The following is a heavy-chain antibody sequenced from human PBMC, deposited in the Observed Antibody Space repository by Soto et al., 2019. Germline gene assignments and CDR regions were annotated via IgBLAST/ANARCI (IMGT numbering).Heavy chain of an antibody. V-gene: IGHV1-24*01. D-gene: IGHD4-17*01. Sequence: ASVKVSCKVSGYTLTELSMHWVRQVPGKGLEWMGGFDPEDGETIYAQKFQDRVTMTEDTSTETAYMELSSLRSEDTAVYYCATTPPYASGAFDIWGQGTKVTGSS. CDR1: GYTLTELS. CDR2: FDPEDGET. CDR3: ATTPPYASGAFDI. J-gene: IGHJ3*02.